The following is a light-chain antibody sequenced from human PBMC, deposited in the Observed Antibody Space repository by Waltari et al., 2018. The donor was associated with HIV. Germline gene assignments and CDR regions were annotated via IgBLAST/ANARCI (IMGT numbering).Light chain of an antibody. Sequence: SYELTQPPSVSVSPGQKATITCSGIKLADKYASWFQQKPGQSPVVVIYQNSYRPSGVPERFSGSNSGNTATLIISGTQPMDEADYYCQAWDSISGVVFGGGTKLTVL. J-gene: IGLJ2*01. V-gene: IGLV3-1*01. CDR1: KLADKY. CDR2: QNS. CDR3: QAWDSISGVV.